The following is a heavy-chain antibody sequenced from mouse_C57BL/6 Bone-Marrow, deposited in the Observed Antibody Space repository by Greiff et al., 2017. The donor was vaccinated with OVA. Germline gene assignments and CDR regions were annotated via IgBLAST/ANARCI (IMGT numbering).Heavy chain of an antibody. V-gene: IGHV3-1*01. CDR2: ISYSGST. CDR3: ASGSLYFDY. D-gene: IGHD1-1*01. J-gene: IGHJ2*01. CDR1: GYSITSGYD. Sequence: LEASGPGMVKPSQSLSLTCTVTGYSITSGYDWHWIRHFPGNKLEWMGYISYSGSTNYNPSLKSRISITHDTSKNHFFLKLNSVTTEDTATYYCASGSLYFDYWGQGTTLTVSS.